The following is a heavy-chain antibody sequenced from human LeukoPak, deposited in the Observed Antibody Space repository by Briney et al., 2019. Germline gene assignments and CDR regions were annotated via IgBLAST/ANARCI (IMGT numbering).Heavy chain of an antibody. J-gene: IGHJ4*02. CDR2: INPNSGGT. V-gene: IGHV1-2*02. CDR1: GYTFTSYY. CDR3: ARAGPYSGSYPTWDY. Sequence: ASVKVSCKASGYTFTSYYMHWVRQAPGQGLEWMGWINPNSGGTNYAQKFQGRVTMTRDTSISTAYMELSRLRSDDTAVYYCARAGPYSGSYPTWDYWGQGTLVTVSS. D-gene: IGHD1-26*01.